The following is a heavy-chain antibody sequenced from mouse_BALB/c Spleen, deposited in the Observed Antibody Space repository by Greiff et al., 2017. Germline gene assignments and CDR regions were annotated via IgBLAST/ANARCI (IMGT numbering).Heavy chain of an antibody. V-gene: IGHV5-15*02. D-gene: IGHD1-1*01. CDR1: GFTFSDYG. J-gene: IGHJ4*01. CDR2: ISNLAYSI. CDR3: ARDRDYYGSSYYAMDY. Sequence: EGKLVESGGGLVQPGGSRKLSCAASGFTFSDYGMAWVRQAPGKGPEWVAFISNLAYSIYYADTVTGRFTISRENAKNTLYLEMSSLRSEDTAMYYCARDRDYYGSSYYAMDYWGQGTSVTVSS.